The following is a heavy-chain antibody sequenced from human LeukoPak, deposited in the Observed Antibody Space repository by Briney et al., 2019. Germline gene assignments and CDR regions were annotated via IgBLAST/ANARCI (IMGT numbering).Heavy chain of an antibody. J-gene: IGHJ6*02. Sequence: PSGTLSLTCAVSGGSISSSNWWSWVRQPPGKGLEWIGEIYHSGSTNYNPSLKSRVTISVDKSKNQFSLKLSSVTAADTAVYYCARDFRGCSSTSCYFNYYGMDVWGQGTTVTVSS. CDR2: IYHSGST. D-gene: IGHD2-2*01. CDR1: GGSISSSNW. CDR3: ARDFRGCSSTSCYFNYYGMDV. V-gene: IGHV4-4*02.